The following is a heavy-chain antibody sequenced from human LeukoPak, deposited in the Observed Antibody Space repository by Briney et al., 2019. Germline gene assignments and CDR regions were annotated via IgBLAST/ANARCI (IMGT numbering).Heavy chain of an antibody. V-gene: IGHV4-4*09. CDR2: ILTSGTT. Sequence: GSPRLSCAATGFTFSSYSMNWVRQAPGKGLEWIGYILTSGTTNYNPSLKSRVTISVDTSKNQFSLKLNSVTAADTAVYYCARPYSSSAHGTFDLWGPGTKVTVSS. CDR3: ARPYSSSAHGTFDL. CDR1: GFTFSSYS. D-gene: IGHD6-13*01. J-gene: IGHJ3*01.